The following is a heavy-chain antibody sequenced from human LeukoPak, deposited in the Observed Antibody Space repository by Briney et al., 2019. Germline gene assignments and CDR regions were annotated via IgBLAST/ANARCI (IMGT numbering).Heavy chain of an antibody. V-gene: IGHV4-38-2*01. D-gene: IGHD6-19*01. CDR1: GYSISSGYY. CDR3: ARGYSSGWYAHDY. CDR2: IYHSGST. Sequence: PSETLSLTCAVSGYSISSGYYWGWIRQPPGKGLEWIGSIYHSGSTYYNPSLKSRVTISVDTSKNQFSLKLSSVTAADTAVYYCARGYSSGWYAHDYWGQGTLVTVSS. J-gene: IGHJ4*02.